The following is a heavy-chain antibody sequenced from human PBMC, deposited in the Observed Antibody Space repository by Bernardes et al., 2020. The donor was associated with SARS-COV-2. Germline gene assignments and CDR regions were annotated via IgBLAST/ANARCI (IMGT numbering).Heavy chain of an antibody. CDR2: LDSSSTYI. Sequence: GGSLRLSCVASGFTFSAYTMSWVRQAPGKGLEWVSSLDSSSTYIYYADSVKGRFTISRDYAWNSLYLQMNSLRAEDTAVYYCARSPPRSWYDNWGQGTLVTVSS. V-gene: IGHV3-21*06. D-gene: IGHD1-26*01. J-gene: IGHJ5*02. CDR3: ARSPPRSWYDN. CDR1: GFTFSAYT.